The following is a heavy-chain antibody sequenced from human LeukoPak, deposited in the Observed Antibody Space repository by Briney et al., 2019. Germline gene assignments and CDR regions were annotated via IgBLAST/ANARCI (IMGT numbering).Heavy chain of an antibody. V-gene: IGHV3-23*01. CDR3: ARRSTVTTVPIDY. J-gene: IGHJ4*02. CDR1: GFTFSNYA. Sequence: PGGSLRLSCAASGFTFSNYAMSWVRQAPGKGLEWVSSISGSGGSTEYADSVKGRFTISRDNSKNMVFLEMNSLRADDTAVYYCARRSTVTTVPIDYWGQGTLVTVSS. CDR2: ISGSGGST. D-gene: IGHD4-17*01.